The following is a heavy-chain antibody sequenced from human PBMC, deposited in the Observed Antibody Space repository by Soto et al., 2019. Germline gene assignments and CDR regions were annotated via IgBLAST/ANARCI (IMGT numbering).Heavy chain of an antibody. D-gene: IGHD6-6*01. V-gene: IGHV1-3*01. CDR3: ARAPGGSSSFVDY. J-gene: IGHJ4*02. CDR2: INAGNGNT. CDR1: GYTFTSYA. Sequence: ASVKVSCKATGYTFTSYAMHWVRQAPGQRLEWMGWINAGNGNTKYSLKFQGRVTITRDTSASTAYMELSSLRSEDTAVYYCARAPGGSSSFVDYWGQGTLVTVSS.